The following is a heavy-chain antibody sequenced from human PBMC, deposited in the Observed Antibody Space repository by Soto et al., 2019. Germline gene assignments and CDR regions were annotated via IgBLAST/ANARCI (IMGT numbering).Heavy chain of an antibody. V-gene: IGHV4-31*03. D-gene: IGHD7-27*01. CDR3: ACLQKQGSRYLAY. Sequence: SETLSLTCTVSGGSISSGGYYWSWIRQHPGKGLEWIGCIYYSGSTYYNPSLKSRVTISVDTSKNQFSLKLSSVTAADTAVYYCACLQKQGSRYLAYWAQRTLDPVSS. J-gene: IGHJ4*02. CDR2: IYYSGST. CDR1: GGSISSGGYY.